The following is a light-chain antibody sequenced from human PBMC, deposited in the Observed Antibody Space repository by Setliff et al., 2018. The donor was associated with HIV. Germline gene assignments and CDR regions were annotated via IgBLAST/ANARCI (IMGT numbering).Light chain of an antibody. V-gene: IGLV2-14*03. CDR1: SSDVGSYNF. CDR3: SSYTSSSSYV. Sequence: QSALTQPASVSGSPGQSITISCSGSSSDVGSYNFVSWYQQHPGKAPQVIIYDVSNRPSGVSNRFSGSKSGNTASLTISGLQAEDEADYYCSSYTSSSSYVFGTGTKVTVL. J-gene: IGLJ1*01. CDR2: DVS.